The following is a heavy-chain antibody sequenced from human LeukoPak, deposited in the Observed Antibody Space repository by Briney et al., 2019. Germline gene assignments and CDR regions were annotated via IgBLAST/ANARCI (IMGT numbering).Heavy chain of an antibody. CDR3: ARGGFGPSDALDI. J-gene: IGHJ3*02. CDR2: ISGSGGST. V-gene: IGHV3-23*01. D-gene: IGHD3-10*01. Sequence: GSLRLSCAASGFTFSSYGMSWVRQAPGKGLEWVSAISGSGGSTYYADSVKGRFTISRDNSKNTLYLQMNSLRAEDTAVYYCARGGFGPSDALDIWGQGTMVTVSS. CDR1: GFTFSSYG.